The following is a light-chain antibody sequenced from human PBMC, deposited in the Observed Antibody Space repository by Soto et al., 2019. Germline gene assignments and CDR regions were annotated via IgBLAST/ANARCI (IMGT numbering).Light chain of an antibody. CDR2: GAS. Sequence: EIVRTQSPATLSVSLWERSTLSCRSSQSVSSNLAWYQQKPGQAPRLLIYGASIRATGIPARFSGSGSGTEFTLTISSLQSEDFAVYHCQQYNNWLTFGGGTKVDIK. V-gene: IGKV3-15*01. J-gene: IGKJ4*01. CDR3: QQYNNWLT. CDR1: QSVSSN.